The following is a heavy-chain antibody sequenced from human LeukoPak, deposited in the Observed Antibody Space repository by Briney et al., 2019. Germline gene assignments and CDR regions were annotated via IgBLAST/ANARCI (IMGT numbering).Heavy chain of an antibody. J-gene: IGHJ6*03. CDR1: GGSISSYY. V-gene: IGHV4-4*09. D-gene: IGHD6-19*01. Sequence: SETLSLTCTVSGGSISSYYWSWIRQPPGKGLEWIGYIYTSGSTNYNPSLKSRVTISVDTSKNQFSLKLSSVTAADTAVYYCASHTAVAGKNQHGYYYYYMDVWGKGTTVTVSS. CDR3: ASHTAVAGKNQHGYYYYYMDV. CDR2: IYTSGST.